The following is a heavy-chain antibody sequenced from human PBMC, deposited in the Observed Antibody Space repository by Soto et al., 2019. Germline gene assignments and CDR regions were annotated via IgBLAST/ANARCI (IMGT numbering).Heavy chain of an antibody. CDR3: AREGFPYGLDY. J-gene: IGHJ4*02. CDR1: GFNVSSKY. CDR2: TYTGGNS. V-gene: IGHV3-53*02. D-gene: IGHD4-17*01. Sequence: EVQLVETGGGLIQPGGSLSLSCAASGFNVSSKYMHWVRQAPGKGLEWVSLTYTGGNSFYASSVKGRFIVSRDISKNTLYLHMNSLSAEDTAVYYCAREGFPYGLDYWGQGSLVTVSS.